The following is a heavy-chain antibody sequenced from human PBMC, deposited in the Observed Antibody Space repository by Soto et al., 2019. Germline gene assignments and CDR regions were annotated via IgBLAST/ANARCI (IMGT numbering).Heavy chain of an antibody. Sequence: SETLSLTCAVYGGSFSGYYWSWIRQPAGKGLEWIGRIYTSGSTNYNPSLKSRVTMSVDTSKNQFSLKVNSVTAADTAVYYCARAGRPVSGSGPLPYYYYAMDVWGQGITVTVSS. CDR1: GGSFSGYY. CDR2: IYTSGST. D-gene: IGHD6-13*01. V-gene: IGHV4-59*10. CDR3: ARAGRPVSGSGPLPYYYYAMDV. J-gene: IGHJ6*02.